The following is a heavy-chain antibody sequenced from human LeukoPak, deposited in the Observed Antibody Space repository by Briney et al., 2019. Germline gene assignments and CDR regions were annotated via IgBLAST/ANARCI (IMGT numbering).Heavy chain of an antibody. CDR2: IKSKTDGGTT. V-gene: IGHV3-15*01. D-gene: IGHD3-10*01. CDR3: TTSIYGSGSYLFDY. Sequence: GGSLRLSCAASGFTFSNAWMSWVRQAPGKRLEWVGRIKSKTDGGTTDYAAPVKGRFTISRDDSKNTLYLQMNSLKTEDTAVYYCTTSIYGSGSYLFDYWGQGTLVTVSS. J-gene: IGHJ4*02. CDR1: GFTFSNAW.